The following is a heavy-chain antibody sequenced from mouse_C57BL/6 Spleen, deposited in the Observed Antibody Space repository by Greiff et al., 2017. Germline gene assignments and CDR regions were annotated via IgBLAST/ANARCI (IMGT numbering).Heavy chain of an antibody. CDR2: FYPGDGNT. CDR3: ARVWILAAHAIDY. V-gene: IGHV1-82*01. J-gene: IGHJ2*01. CDR1: GYAFSSYW. Sequence: VQLQQSGPALVKPGASVKISCKASGYAFSSYWMNWVKQRPGKGLEWIGRFYPGDGNTKYTGKFKGKATMTADKSSSTAYMELSRLTSEDSAVYVCARVWILAAHAIDYWGQGTTLTVSS. D-gene: IGHD3-2*02.